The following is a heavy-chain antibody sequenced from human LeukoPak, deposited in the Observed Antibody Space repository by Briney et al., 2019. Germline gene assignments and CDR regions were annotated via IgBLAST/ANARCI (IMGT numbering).Heavy chain of an antibody. CDR1: GFTFDDYA. V-gene: IGHV3-9*01. CDR2: ISWNSGSI. CDR3: AKGASRYGGVSGA. Sequence: GGSLRLSCAASGFTFDDYAMHWVRQAPGKGLEWVSGISWNSGSIGYADSVKGRFTISRDNAKNSLYLQMNSLRPEDTALYYCAKGASRYGGVSGAWGQGTLVTVSS. J-gene: IGHJ5*02. D-gene: IGHD2-8*02.